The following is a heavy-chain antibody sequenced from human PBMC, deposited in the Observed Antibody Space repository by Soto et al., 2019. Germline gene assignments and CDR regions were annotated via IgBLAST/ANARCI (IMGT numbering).Heavy chain of an antibody. CDR3: ARLKDDIVAVPAAIAYGWFDP. D-gene: IGHD2-2*01. J-gene: IGHJ5*02. Sequence: SETLSLTCTVSGGSISSSSYYWGWIRQPPGKGLEWIGSIYYSGSTYYNPSLKSRVTISVDTSKNQFSLKLSSVTAADTAVYYCARLKDDIVAVPAAIAYGWFDPWGQGTLVT. V-gene: IGHV4-39*01. CDR2: IYYSGST. CDR1: GGSISSSSYY.